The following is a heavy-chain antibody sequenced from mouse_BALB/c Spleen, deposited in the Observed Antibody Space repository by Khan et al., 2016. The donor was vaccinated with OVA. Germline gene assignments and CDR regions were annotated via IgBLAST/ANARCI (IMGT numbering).Heavy chain of an antibody. J-gene: IGHJ3*01. CDR2: IDPSDSKT. CDR3: ARGGYGTSFAF. V-gene: IGHV1-61*01. D-gene: IGHD2-10*02. Sequence: QVQLQQPGAELVRPGTSVKLSCKASGYTFTSYWMNWVKQRPGHGLEWIGMIDPSDSKTHYNQMFKDKATLTVDKSSSTAYMNLTSLTSEDSSVDYCARGGYGTSFAFWGQGTLVTVSA. CDR1: GYTFTSYW.